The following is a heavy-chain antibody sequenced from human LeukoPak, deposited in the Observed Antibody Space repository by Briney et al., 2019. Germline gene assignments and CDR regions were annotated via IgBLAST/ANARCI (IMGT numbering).Heavy chain of an antibody. J-gene: IGHJ4*02. CDR3: TTRYCSGGRCDY. V-gene: IGHV3-15*01. CDR1: GXTFSNAW. D-gene: IGHD2-15*01. CDR2: IKSKTDGGTT. Sequence: GGSLRLSCAASGXTFSNAWMNWVRQAPGKGLEWVGRIKSKTDGGTTDYAAPVKGRFTISRDDSKTTLYLQMNSLKTEDTAVYYCTTRYCSGGRCDYWGQGTLVTVSS.